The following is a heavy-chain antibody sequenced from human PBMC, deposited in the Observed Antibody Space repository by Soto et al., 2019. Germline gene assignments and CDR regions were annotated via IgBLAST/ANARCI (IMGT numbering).Heavy chain of an antibody. Sequence: QVQLVQSGTEVKKPGASVKVSCKASGYTFTSYAISWVRQAPGQGLEWMGWINPYNGNTNYAQKLQGRVTITTDTSTSTAYMELRSLRSDDTAVDYCARDTAIALPDAWGQGTLVNVSS. D-gene: IGHD5-18*01. J-gene: IGHJ4*02. V-gene: IGHV1-18*01. CDR3: ARDTAIALPDA. CDR2: INPYNGNT. CDR1: GYTFTSYA.